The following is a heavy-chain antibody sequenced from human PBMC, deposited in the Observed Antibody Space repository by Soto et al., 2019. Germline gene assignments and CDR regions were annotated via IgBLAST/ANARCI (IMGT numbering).Heavy chain of an antibody. D-gene: IGHD1-26*01. CDR1: GFTFSSYG. V-gene: IGHV3-33*01. J-gene: IGHJ6*03. CDR3: ARETNLHGSLNYYSYFLDV. CDR2: IWYDGSNQ. Sequence: QVQLVESGGGVVQPGRSLRLSCAASGFTFSSYGMHWVRQAPGKGLEWVAVIWYDGSNQYYADSVKGRFTISRDNSKNTLYLQMNSLRAQDTAVYYCARETNLHGSLNYYSYFLDVWGKGTTVTVSS.